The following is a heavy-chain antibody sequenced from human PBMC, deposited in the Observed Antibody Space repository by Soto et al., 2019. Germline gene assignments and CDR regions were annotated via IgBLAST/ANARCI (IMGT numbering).Heavy chain of an antibody. J-gene: IGHJ5*02. CDR1: GFSFGDSA. Sequence: EVQLVESGGGLVQSGRSLRLSCTASGFSFGDSAMSWFRQAPGKGLEWVAFIRSKVYGGTTEYAASVKGRFTISRDDSKSIAYLQMNSLKTEDTAVYYCTNCGSGTQGWFDPWGQGTLVTVSS. CDR2: IRSKVYGGTT. CDR3: TNCGSGTQGWFDP. D-gene: IGHD3-10*01. V-gene: IGHV3-49*03.